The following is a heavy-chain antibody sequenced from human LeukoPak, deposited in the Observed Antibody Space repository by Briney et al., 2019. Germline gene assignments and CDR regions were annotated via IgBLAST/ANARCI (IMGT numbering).Heavy chain of an antibody. J-gene: IGHJ3*02. CDR2: IKQDGSEK. CDR3: ARVNPLMAPGAFDI. Sequence: GGSLRLSCAASGFTFSSYWMSWVRQAPGRGLEWVANIKQDGSEKYYVDSVRGRFTISRDNAKKSLYLQMNSLRAEDTAVYYCARVNPLMAPGAFDIWGQGTMVTVSS. D-gene: IGHD2-8*01. CDR1: GFTFSSYW. V-gene: IGHV3-7*04.